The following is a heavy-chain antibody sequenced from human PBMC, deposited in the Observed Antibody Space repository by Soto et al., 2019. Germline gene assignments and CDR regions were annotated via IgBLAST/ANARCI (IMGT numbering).Heavy chain of an antibody. V-gene: IGHV1-8*01. CDR2: MNPNSGNT. Sequence: ASVKVSCKASGYTFTSYDINWVRQATGQGLEWMGWMNPNSGNTGYAQKFQGRVTMTRNASISTAYMELSSLRSEDTAVYYCARAGLQIFGVLMDPDYYMDVWGKGTTVTVSS. J-gene: IGHJ6*03. CDR3: ARAGLQIFGVLMDPDYYMDV. CDR1: GYTFTSYD. D-gene: IGHD3-3*01.